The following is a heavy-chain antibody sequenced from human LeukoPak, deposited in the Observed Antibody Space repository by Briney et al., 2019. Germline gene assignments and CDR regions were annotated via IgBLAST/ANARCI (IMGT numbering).Heavy chain of an antibody. CDR3: ARSTYSGSSYDY. J-gene: IGHJ4*02. D-gene: IGHD1-26*01. CDR2: IKSDGSST. V-gene: IGHV3-74*01. CDR1: GFTFSSYA. Sequence: PGGSLRLSCAASGFTFSSYAMSWVRQVPGKGLVWVSRIKSDGSSTTYADSVKGRFTISRDNAKNTLYLQMSSLRAEDTAVYYCARSTYSGSSYDYWGQGTLVTVSS.